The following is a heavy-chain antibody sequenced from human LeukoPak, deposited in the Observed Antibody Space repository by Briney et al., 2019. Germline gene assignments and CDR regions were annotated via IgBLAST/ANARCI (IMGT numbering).Heavy chain of an antibody. J-gene: IGHJ6*02. V-gene: IGHV4-59*01. CDR1: GGSISSYY. D-gene: IGHD1-26*01. Sequence: ASETLSLTCTVSGGSISSYYWSWIRQPPGKGLEWIGYIYYSGSTNYNPSLKSRVTISVDTSKNQFSLKLSSVTAADTAVYYCARKRTGSYNLYYYYGMDVWGQGTTVTVSS. CDR2: IYYSGST. CDR3: ARKRTGSYNLYYYYGMDV.